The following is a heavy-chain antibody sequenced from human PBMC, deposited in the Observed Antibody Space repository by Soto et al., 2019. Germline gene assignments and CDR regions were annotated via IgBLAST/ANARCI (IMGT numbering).Heavy chain of an antibody. J-gene: IGHJ4*02. D-gene: IGHD3-16*01. CDR2: IKPDGSAT. V-gene: IGHV3-7*03. CDR1: DFTFRISW. Sequence: GGALRLSGATSDFTFRISWMNWVRQAPGKGLEWVANIKPDGSATNYVDSVKGRFTISRDNVRNSVSLQMNSLRVEDTAVYFCFGGNGGPQWGQGTLVTVSS. CDR3: FGGNGGPQ.